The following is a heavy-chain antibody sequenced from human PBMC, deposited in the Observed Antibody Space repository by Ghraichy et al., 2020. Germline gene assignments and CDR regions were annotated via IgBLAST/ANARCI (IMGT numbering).Heavy chain of an antibody. CDR1: GFTFSNYV. V-gene: IGHV3-30*03. Sequence: GGSLRLSCTASGFTFSNYVMHWVRQAPGRGLEWLAAFSSDGKTKFYPDSVKGRFTISRDNSQNTLFMQMNSLRPEDTAIYYCVREDSACDYWGQGTLVTVCS. CDR3: VREDSACDY. D-gene: IGHD5-18*01. CDR2: FSSDGKTK. J-gene: IGHJ4*02.